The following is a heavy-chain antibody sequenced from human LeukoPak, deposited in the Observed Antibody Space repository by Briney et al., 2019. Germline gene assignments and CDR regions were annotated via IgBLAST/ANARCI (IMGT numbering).Heavy chain of an antibody. V-gene: IGHV3-33*01. CDR2: IWYDGSNK. D-gene: IGHD2-21*02. Sequence: DPGRSLRLSCAASGFTFSSYGMHWVRQAPGKGLEWVAVIWYDGSNKYYADSVKGRFTISRDNSKNTLYLQMNSLRAEDTAVYYCAREVTRTLSMDVWGKGTTVTVSS. J-gene: IGHJ6*04. CDR3: AREVTRTLSMDV. CDR1: GFTFSSYG.